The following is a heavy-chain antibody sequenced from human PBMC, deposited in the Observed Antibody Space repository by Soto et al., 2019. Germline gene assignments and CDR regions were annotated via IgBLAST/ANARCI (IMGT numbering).Heavy chain of an antibody. CDR1: GCTFSSYA. Sequence: SVKVSCKASGCTFSSYAISWVRQAPGQGLEWMGGIIPIFGTANYAQKFQGRVTITADESTSTAYMELSSLRSEDTAVYYCARKSSGYYYEYYFDYWGQGTLVTVSS. D-gene: IGHD3-22*01. V-gene: IGHV1-69*13. CDR3: ARKSSGYYYEYYFDY. J-gene: IGHJ4*02. CDR2: IIPIFGTA.